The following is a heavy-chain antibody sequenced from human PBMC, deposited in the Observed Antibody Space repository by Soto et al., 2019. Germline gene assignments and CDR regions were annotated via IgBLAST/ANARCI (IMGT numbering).Heavy chain of an antibody. D-gene: IGHD1-26*01. V-gene: IGHV3-30-3*01. J-gene: IGHJ6*02. CDR3: ARSIVGAPRRNYYYYGMDV. Sequence: VQLVESGGGVVQPGRSLRLSCAASGFTFSSYAMHWVRQAPGKGLEWVAVISYDGSNKYYADSVKGRFTISRDNSKNTLYLQMNSLRAEDTAVYYCARSIVGAPRRNYYYYGMDVWGQGTTVTVSS. CDR1: GFTFSSYA. CDR2: ISYDGSNK.